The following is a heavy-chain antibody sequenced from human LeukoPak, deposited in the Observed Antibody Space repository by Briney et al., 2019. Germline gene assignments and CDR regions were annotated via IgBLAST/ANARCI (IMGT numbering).Heavy chain of an antibody. CDR2: LYYSGST. D-gene: IGHD6-13*01. CDR1: GVSVSSNSYF. Sequence: SETLPLTRTVSGVSVSSNSYFWGWIRQSPGKGLEWIGSLYYSGSTSYNPSLKSRVTISVDTSKNQFSLKLSSVTAADTAVYYCARVPRGRVWSAAGTAVDYWGQGTLVTVSS. J-gene: IGHJ4*02. CDR3: ARVPRGRVWSAAGTAVDY. V-gene: IGHV4-39*07.